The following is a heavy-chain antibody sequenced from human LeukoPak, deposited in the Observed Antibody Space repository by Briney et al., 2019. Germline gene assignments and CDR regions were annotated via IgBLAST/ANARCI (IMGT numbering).Heavy chain of an antibody. V-gene: IGHV3-9*01. CDR1: GFTFDDYA. Sequence: GRSLRLSCAASGFTFDDYAMHWVRQAPGKGLEWVSGISWNRGTIGYADSVKGRFTISRDNAKNTLYREMNSLRAEDTAVYYCARDRYCTTTRCSDYWGQGTLVTVSS. CDR2: ISWNRGTI. D-gene: IGHD2-2*01. CDR3: ARDRYCTTTRCSDY. J-gene: IGHJ4*02.